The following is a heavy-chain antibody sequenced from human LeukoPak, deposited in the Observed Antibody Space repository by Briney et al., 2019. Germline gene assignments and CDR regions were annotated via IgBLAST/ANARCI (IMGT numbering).Heavy chain of an antibody. Sequence: SVKVSCKASGGTFSSYAISWVRQARGQGLEWMGGIIPIFGTANYAQKFQGRVTITADESTSTAYMELSSLRSEDTAVYYCARDLRVGATRTHYLFDPWGQGTLVTVSS. D-gene: IGHD1-26*01. J-gene: IGHJ5*02. V-gene: IGHV1-69*13. CDR3: ARDLRVGATRTHYLFDP. CDR1: GGTFSSYA. CDR2: IIPIFGTA.